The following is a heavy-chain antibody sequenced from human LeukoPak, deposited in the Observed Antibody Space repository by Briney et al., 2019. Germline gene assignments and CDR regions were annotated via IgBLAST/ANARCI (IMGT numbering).Heavy chain of an antibody. CDR1: GGSISSGGYY. Sequence: SENLSLTCTVSGGSISSGGYYWSWIRQHPGKGLEWIGYIYYSGSTYYNPSLKSRVTISVDTSKNQFSLKLSSVTAADTAVYYCARESEYSSSWSYYYYYGMDVWGQGTTVTVSS. J-gene: IGHJ6*02. D-gene: IGHD6-13*01. CDR2: IYYSGST. CDR3: ARESEYSSSWSYYYYYGMDV. V-gene: IGHV4-31*03.